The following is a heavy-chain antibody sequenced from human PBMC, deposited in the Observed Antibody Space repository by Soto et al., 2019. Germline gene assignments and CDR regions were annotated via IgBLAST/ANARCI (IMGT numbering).Heavy chain of an antibody. CDR3: ARARYELCGGQIYPHCYFDY. V-gene: IGHV1-69*01. Sequence: QVQLVQSGAEVKKPGSSVKVSCKASGGTFSSYAISWVRQAPGQGLEWMGGIIPIFGTANYAQKFQGRVTITADESTSTAYMELSSLRSEDTAVYYCARARYELCGGQIYPHCYFDYWGQGTLVTVSS. D-gene: IGHD3-16*01. CDR2: IIPIFGTA. CDR1: GGTFSSYA. J-gene: IGHJ4*02.